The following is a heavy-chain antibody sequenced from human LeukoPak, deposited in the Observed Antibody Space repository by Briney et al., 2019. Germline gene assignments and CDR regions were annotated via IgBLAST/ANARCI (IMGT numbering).Heavy chain of an antibody. V-gene: IGHV1-3*01. CDR2: INAGNGNT. J-gene: IGHJ3*02. Sequence: GASVKVSCKASGYTFASYAMHWVRQAPGQRLEWMGWINAGNGNTKYSQKFQGRVTITRDTSASTAYMELSSLRSEDTAVYYCGRSGWFSPGAFDIWGQGTMVTVSS. D-gene: IGHD6-19*01. CDR1: GYTFASYA. CDR3: GRSGWFSPGAFDI.